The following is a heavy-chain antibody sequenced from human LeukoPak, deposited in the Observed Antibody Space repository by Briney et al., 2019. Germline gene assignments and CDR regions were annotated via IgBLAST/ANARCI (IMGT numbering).Heavy chain of an antibody. J-gene: IGHJ3*02. D-gene: IGHD6-6*01. Sequence: QPGGSLRLSCSVSGSTFSSRAVSWVRQAPGKRLEWVSAISGSGSTFYADSLKGRFTISRDNSKNTLYLQMNSLRVEDTAVYYCARMWAAQRAFDIWGQGTMVAVSS. CDR2: ISGSGST. CDR3: ARMWAAQRAFDI. V-gene: IGHV3-23*01. CDR1: GSTFSSRA.